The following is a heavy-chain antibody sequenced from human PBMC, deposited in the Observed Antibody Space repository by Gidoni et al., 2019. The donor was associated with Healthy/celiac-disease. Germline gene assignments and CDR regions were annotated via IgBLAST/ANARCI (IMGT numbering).Heavy chain of an antibody. V-gene: IGHV3-15*01. CDR3: TTPGWVPAHWGMDV. CDR2: IKSKTDGETT. CDR1: GFTFSNAW. J-gene: IGHJ6*02. D-gene: IGHD2-2*01. Sequence: VESGGGLVKPGGSLRLSCAASGFTFSNAWMSWVRQAPGKGLEWVGRIKSKTDGETTDYAAPVKGRFTISRDDSKNTLYLQMNSLKTEDTAVYYCTTPGWVPAHWGMDVWGQGTTVTVSS.